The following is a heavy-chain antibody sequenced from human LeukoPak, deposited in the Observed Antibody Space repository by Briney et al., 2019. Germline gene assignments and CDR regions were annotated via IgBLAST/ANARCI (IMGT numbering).Heavy chain of an antibody. D-gene: IGHD2-2*01. V-gene: IGHV3-23*01. CDR3: AKETKTRGGPIDY. Sequence: GGSLRLSCAASGFTFSSYAISWVRQAPGKGLEWVSAISASGGSTYYADSVKGRFTISRDNSKNTLFLQMNSLRVEDTAVYYCAKETKTRGGPIDYWGQGTLVTVSS. CDR2: ISASGGST. J-gene: IGHJ4*02. CDR1: GFTFSSYA.